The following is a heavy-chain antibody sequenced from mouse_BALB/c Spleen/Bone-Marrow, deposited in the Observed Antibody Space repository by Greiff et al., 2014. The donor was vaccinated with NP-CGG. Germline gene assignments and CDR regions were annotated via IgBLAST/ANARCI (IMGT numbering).Heavy chain of an antibody. CDR3: ARYDYGWYFYV. D-gene: IGHD1-1*01. CDR1: GFNIKDTY. V-gene: IGHV14-3*02. Sequence: DVQLQESGAELVKPGASVKLSCTASGFNIKDTYMHWVKQRPEQGLEWIGRIDPANGNTKYDPKFQGKATITADTSSNTAYLQLSSLTSEDTVVYYCARYDYGWYFYVWGAGTTVTVSS. J-gene: IGHJ1*01. CDR2: IDPANGNT.